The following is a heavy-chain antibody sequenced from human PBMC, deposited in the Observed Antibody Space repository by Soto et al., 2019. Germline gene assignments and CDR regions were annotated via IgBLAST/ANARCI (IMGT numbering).Heavy chain of an antibody. D-gene: IGHD2-15*01. CDR2: IIPIFGTA. CDR3: ARVRPYCSGGSCYQTYYYYYGMDV. Sequence: SVKVSCKASGGTFSSYAISWVRQAPGQGLEWMGGIIPIFGTANYAQKFQGRVTITADESTSTAYMELSSLRSEDTAVYYCARVRPYCSGGSCYQTYYYYYGMDVWGQGTTVTVSS. V-gene: IGHV1-69*13. CDR1: GGTFSSYA. J-gene: IGHJ6*02.